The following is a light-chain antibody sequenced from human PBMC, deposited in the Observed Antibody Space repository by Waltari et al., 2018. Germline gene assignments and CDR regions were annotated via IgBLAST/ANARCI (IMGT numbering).Light chain of an antibody. CDR2: DAS. Sequence: AIQLTQSPSSLSASVGHRITITCRASQDIASALAWYVQKPGKAPALLIYDASTLESGVPSRVSGSGSGTDFTLSISGLQPEDFATYYCQQFINYPLTFGPGTTVDIK. CDR3: QQFINYPLT. CDR1: QDIASA. J-gene: IGKJ3*01. V-gene: IGKV1D-13*01.